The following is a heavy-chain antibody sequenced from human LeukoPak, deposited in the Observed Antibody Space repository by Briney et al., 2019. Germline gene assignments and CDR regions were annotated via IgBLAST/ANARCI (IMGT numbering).Heavy chain of an antibody. Sequence: AGGSLRLSCAASGFTFSSYAMSWVRQAPGKGLEWVSAISGSGGSTYYADSVKGRFTISRDNSKNTLYLQMNSLRAEDTAVYYCAKEFYYDSSGYFNFDYWGQGTLVTVSS. CDR1: GFTFSSYA. D-gene: IGHD3-22*01. V-gene: IGHV3-23*01. J-gene: IGHJ4*02. CDR3: AKEFYYDSSGYFNFDY. CDR2: ISGSGGST.